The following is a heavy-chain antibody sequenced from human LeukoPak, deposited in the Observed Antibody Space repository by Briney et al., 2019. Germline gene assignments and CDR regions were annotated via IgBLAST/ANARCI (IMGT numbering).Heavy chain of an antibody. CDR2: INDSGST. D-gene: IGHD4-11*01. V-gene: IGHV4-39*01. J-gene: IGHJ5*01. CDR1: GGSISSSSYY. CDR3: ARPAYSKHVNYWFDS. Sequence: SETLSLTCIVSGGSISSSSYYWGWVRQPPGKGLEWIGNINDSGSTFYNPSLQSRVTISVDTSKNQFSLKLNSVTAADTAVYYCARPAYSKHVNYWFDSWGQGTLVTVSS.